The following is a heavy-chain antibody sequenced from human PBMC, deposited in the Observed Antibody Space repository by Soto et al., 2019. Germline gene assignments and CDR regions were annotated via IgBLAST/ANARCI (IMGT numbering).Heavy chain of an antibody. CDR3: AREGYDILTGYYSLDY. D-gene: IGHD3-9*01. J-gene: IGHJ4*02. CDR2: IIPILGIA. V-gene: IGHV1-69*08. CDR1: GGTFSSYT. Sequence: QVRLVQSGAEVKKPGSSVKVSCKASGGTFSSYTISWVRQAPGQGLEWMGRIIPILGIANYAQKFQGRVTITADKSTSTAYMELSSLRSEDTAVYYCAREGYDILTGYYSLDYWGQGTLVTVSS.